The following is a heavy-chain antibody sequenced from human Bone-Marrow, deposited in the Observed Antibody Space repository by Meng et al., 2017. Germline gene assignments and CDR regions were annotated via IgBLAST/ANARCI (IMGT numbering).Heavy chain of an antibody. J-gene: IGHJ4*02. V-gene: IGHV4-34*01. Sequence: QGQLQQRGAGLLKPSETLSLSGAVVGGSLSGYYWSWIRQPPGKGLEWIGEINHSGSTNYNPSLKSRVTISVDTSKNQFSLKLSSVTAADTAVYYCARVGSRSEDYWGQGTLVTVSS. D-gene: IGHD2-2*01. CDR1: GGSLSGYY. CDR2: INHSGST. CDR3: ARVGSRSEDY.